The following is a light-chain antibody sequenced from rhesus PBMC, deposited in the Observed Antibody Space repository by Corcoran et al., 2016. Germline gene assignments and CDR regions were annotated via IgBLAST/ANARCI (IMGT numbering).Light chain of an antibody. Sequence: DIQMTQSPSSLSASVGDRVTITCRVSQTISSYLAWYQQKPGKVPKLLIYKTSPFQSGVPSRFSGSGSGTDFTLTISSLQPEDFATCYCQQRNSYPLTFGGGTTVEI. V-gene: IGKV1-44*03. CDR1: QTISSY. CDR2: KTS. J-gene: IGKJ4*01. CDR3: QQRNSYPLT.